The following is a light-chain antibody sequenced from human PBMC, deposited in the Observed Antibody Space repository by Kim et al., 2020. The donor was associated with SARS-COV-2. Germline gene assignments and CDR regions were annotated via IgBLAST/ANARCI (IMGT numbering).Light chain of an antibody. Sequence: SVSPGERATLSCRASQSVSRNFAWYQQKPGQAPSLLIYGASTRATGVPGRFSGSGSGTEFTLTISSLQSEDFAVYYCQQYNNWPYTFGQGTKLEIK. V-gene: IGKV3-15*01. CDR2: GAS. CDR3: QQYNNWPYT. J-gene: IGKJ2*01. CDR1: QSVSRN.